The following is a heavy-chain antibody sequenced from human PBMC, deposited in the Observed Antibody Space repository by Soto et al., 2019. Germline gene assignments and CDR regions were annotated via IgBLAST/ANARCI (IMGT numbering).Heavy chain of an antibody. CDR1: GFSFSSYA. J-gene: IGHJ5*01. CDR3: AKLTYPSDSAGYYYERVSGWIDS. Sequence: QPGGSLRLSCAASGFSFSSYAMSWVRQGPGKGLEWVSSISASGGTANLADSVEGRCTISRDNSKSTLYLQLNSLRAEDTAAYYCAKLTYPSDSAGYYYERVSGWIDSWGPGTLVTVPQ. V-gene: IGHV3-23*01. D-gene: IGHD3-22*01. CDR2: ISASGGTA.